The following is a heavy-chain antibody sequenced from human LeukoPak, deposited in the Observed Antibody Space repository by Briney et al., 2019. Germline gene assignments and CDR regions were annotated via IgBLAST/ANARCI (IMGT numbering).Heavy chain of an antibody. Sequence: ASVNVSCKASGGTFSSYAISWVRQAPGQGLEWMGGIIPIFGTANYAQKFQGRVTIIADESTSTAYMELSSLRSEDTAVYYCAIAYCGGDCYTDYYYGMDVWGQGTTVTVSS. J-gene: IGHJ6*02. CDR2: IIPIFGTA. CDR3: AIAYCGGDCYTDYYYGMDV. D-gene: IGHD2-21*02. V-gene: IGHV1-69*13. CDR1: GGTFSSYA.